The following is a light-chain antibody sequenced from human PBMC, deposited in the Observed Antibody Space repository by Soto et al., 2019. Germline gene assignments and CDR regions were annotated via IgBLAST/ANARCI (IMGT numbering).Light chain of an antibody. CDR1: QRINRG. V-gene: IGKV1-5*03. J-gene: IGKJ2*01. CDR3: PQYNTYSPLT. Sequence: DIQMTQSPSTLSASVGDRVTITCRASQRINRGLAWYQQKPGKAPKLLIYKASSLESGVPSRFSGSGSGTACTLTISSLQPDDFANYYCPQYNTYSPLTFGKGTKLEIQ. CDR2: KAS.